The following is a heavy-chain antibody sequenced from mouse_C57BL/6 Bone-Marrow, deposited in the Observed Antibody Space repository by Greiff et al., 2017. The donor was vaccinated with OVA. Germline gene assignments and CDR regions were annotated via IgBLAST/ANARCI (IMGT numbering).Heavy chain of an antibody. CDR1: GYTFTSYW. V-gene: IGHV1-74*01. CDR3: AISPDYDRFAY. D-gene: IGHD2-4*01. J-gene: IGHJ3*01. CDR2: IHPSASDT. Sequence: QVQLQQSGAELVKPGASVKVSCKASGYTFTSYWMHWVKQRPGQGLEWIGRIHPSASDTNYNQKFKGKATLTVDKSYSTAYMQLSSLTSEDSAVYYCAISPDYDRFAYWGQGTLVTVSA.